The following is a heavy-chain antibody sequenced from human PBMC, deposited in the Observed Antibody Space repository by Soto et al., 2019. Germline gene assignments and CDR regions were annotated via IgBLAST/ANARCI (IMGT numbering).Heavy chain of an antibody. V-gene: IGHV6-1*01. CDR1: GDSVFSNSAA. CDR2: TYYRSEWYN. CDR3: ARGKEVLWLAERKRTYYYGMDV. Sequence: SQTLSLTCAISGDSVFSNSAAWNWIRQSPSRGLEWLGRTYYRSEWYNDYALSVKSRITINPDTSKNQFSVQLNSVTPEDTAVYYCARGKEVLWLAERKRTYYYGMDVWGQGTTVTVLL. J-gene: IGHJ6*02. D-gene: IGHD5-18*01.